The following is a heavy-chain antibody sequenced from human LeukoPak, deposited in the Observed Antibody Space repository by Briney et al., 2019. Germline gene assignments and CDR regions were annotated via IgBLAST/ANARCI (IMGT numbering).Heavy chain of an antibody. Sequence: ASVTVSCKASGYTFTSYDINWVRQAPGQGLEWMGWMNPNSGNTGYAQKFQGRVTMTRNTSISTAYMELSSLRSEDTAVYYCARLYYDFWSGYFHYYYYGMDVWGQGTTVTVSS. D-gene: IGHD3-3*01. CDR2: MNPNSGNT. CDR3: ARLYYDFWSGYFHYYYYGMDV. V-gene: IGHV1-8*01. J-gene: IGHJ6*02. CDR1: GYTFTSYD.